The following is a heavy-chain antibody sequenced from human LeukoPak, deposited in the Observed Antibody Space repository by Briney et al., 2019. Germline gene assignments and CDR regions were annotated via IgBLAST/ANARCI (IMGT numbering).Heavy chain of an antibody. CDR2: ISPSGGST. CDR1: GYIFTRYY. V-gene: IGHV1-46*01. J-gene: IGHJ4*02. D-gene: IGHD3-10*01. CDR3: ARLGSGEDDGGWVDY. Sequence: ASVKVSCKASGYIFTRYYIHWVRQAPGQGLEWMGIISPSGGSTSNAQKFQGRVTMTGDTSTSTVYMELSSLRSEDTAVYYCARLGSGEDDGGWVDYWGQGTLVTVSS.